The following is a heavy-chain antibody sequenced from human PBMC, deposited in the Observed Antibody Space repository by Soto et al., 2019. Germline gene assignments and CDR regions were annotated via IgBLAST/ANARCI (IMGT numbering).Heavy chain of an antibody. Sequence: PGGSLILSCAASGFTFTDYAMTWVRQAPGKGLEWVSSISGSASSTFYAGSVKGRFTISRDNSRNTVSLQMNSLRAEDTAVYYCAKASSTISPDYWGQGTLVTVSS. CDR1: GFTFTDYA. V-gene: IGHV3-23*01. D-gene: IGHD5-12*01. J-gene: IGHJ4*02. CDR3: AKASSTISPDY. CDR2: ISGSASST.